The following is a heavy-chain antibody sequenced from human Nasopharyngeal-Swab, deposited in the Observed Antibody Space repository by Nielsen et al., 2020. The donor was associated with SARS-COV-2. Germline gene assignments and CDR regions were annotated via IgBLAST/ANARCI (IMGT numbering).Heavy chain of an antibody. V-gene: IGHV3-48*03. J-gene: IGHJ3*02. CDR2: ISSSGSTI. CDR3: ARDDHTVVVTAVGHDAFDI. Sequence: GGPLRLSCAASGFTFSSYEMNWVRQAPGKGLEWFSYISSSGSTIYYADSVKGRFTISRDNAKNSLYLQMNSLRAEDTAVYYCARDDHTVVVTAVGHDAFDIWGQGTMVTVSS. CDR1: GFTFSSYE. D-gene: IGHD2-21*02.